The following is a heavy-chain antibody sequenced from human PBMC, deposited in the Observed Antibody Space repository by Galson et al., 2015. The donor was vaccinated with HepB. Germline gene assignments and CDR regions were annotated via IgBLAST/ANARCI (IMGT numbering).Heavy chain of an antibody. CDR1: GYTFTDYV. J-gene: IGHJ6*03. D-gene: IGHD3/OR15-3a*01. V-gene: IGHV7-4-1*02. CDR2: MNTNTGKP. Sequence: SVKVSCKASGYTFTDYVVNWVRQAPGQGLEWMGWMNTNTGKPTYAPGFAGRFVFSLDTSVTTAYPQISSLETDDTAVYYCARSPFRFLDWLRYYDYYYMDVGGEGTTVTVSS. CDR3: ARSPFRFLDWLRYYDYYYMDV.